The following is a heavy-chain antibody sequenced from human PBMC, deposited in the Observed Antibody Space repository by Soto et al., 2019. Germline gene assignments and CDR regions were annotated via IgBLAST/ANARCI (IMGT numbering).Heavy chain of an antibody. J-gene: IGHJ4*02. CDR3: ARRPFKLMVDY. V-gene: IGHV4-39*01. CDR2: IDYSGST. CDR1: GGSISSSSYY. Sequence: QLQLQESGPGLVKPSETLSLTCTVSGGSISSSSYYWGWIRQPPGKGLEWIGSIDYSGSTYYNPSLKSRVTISVDTSKNQFSLKLSSVTAADTAVYYCARRPFKLMVDYWGQGTLVTVSS.